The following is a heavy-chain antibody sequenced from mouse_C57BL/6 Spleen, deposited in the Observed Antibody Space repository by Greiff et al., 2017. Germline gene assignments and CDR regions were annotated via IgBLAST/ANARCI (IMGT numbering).Heavy chain of an antibody. J-gene: IGHJ4*01. CDR1: GYTFTSYC. CDR2: IYPDSGST. CDR3: ARSGGNYGAMDY. D-gene: IGHD2-1*01. Sequence: QVQLQQPGAELVKPGASVKLSCKASGYTFTSYCMHWVKQRPGQGLEWIGMIYPDSGSTNYNEKFKSKATLTVDKSSSTAYMQLSSLTSEDSAVYYCARSGGNYGAMDYWGQGTSVTVSS. V-gene: IGHV1-64*01.